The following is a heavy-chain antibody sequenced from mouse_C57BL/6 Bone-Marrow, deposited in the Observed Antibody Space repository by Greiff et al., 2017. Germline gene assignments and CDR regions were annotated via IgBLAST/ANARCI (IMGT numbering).Heavy chain of an antibody. D-gene: IGHD1-1*01. Sequence: QVQLQQPGAELVRPGTSVKLSCKASGYTFTSYWMHWVKQRPGQGLEWIGVIDPSDSYTNYNQKFKGKATLTVDTSSSTAYMQLSSLTSEDSAVYYCAINYGSPFDYWGQGTTLTVSS. J-gene: IGHJ2*01. CDR3: AINYGSPFDY. CDR2: IDPSDSYT. V-gene: IGHV1-59*01. CDR1: GYTFTSYW.